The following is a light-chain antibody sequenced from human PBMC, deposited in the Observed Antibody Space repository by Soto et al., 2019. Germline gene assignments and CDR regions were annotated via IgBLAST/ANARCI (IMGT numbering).Light chain of an antibody. J-gene: IGKJ1*01. V-gene: IGKV3-20*01. CDR3: QQYVNASEWV. Sequence: GLSQSPGTLSLSPGERATLSCRASQSVNSNYLAWYQQKPGQAPRLLIYGTSSRATGIPDRFSGSGSGTDFTLTISRLEPEDSAVYYCQQYVNASEWVFGQGTKVDI. CDR1: QSVNSNY. CDR2: GTS.